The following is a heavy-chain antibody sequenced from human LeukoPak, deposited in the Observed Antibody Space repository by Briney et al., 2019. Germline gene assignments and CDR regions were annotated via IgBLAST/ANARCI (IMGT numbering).Heavy chain of an antibody. D-gene: IGHD3-10*01. Sequence: ASVEVSCKASGSTFTSYGISWGRQAPGQGLDWMGWISPYNGNTNYAQKLQGRVTMTTDTSTSTAYMELRSLRSDDTAVYYCARSGYYGSGSYHNWFDPWGQGTLVTVSS. CDR1: GSTFTSYG. CDR2: ISPYNGNT. CDR3: ARSGYYGSGSYHNWFDP. J-gene: IGHJ5*02. V-gene: IGHV1-18*04.